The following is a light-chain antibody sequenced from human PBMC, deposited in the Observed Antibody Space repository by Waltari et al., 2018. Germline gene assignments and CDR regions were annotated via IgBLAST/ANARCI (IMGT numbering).Light chain of an antibody. J-gene: IGLJ2*01. CDR1: LLPKQF. V-gene: IGLV3-25*03. CDR3: QSVDVTALP. CDR2: KDT. Sequence: SYELTQPPSVSVSPGQTATITCSGDLLPKQFAYWYQQRPGQAPVLLIYKDTERASGNPERFSGSTPGTTVTLTMAGVQAEDEADYFCQSVDVTALPFGGGTRLTVL.